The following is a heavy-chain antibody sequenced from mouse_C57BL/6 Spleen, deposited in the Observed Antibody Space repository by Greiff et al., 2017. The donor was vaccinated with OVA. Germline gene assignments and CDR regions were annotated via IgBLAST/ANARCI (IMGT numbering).Heavy chain of an antibody. D-gene: IGHD2-4*01. V-gene: IGHV1-69*01. J-gene: IGHJ4*01. CDR2: IDPSDSYT. Sequence: QVQLKQPGAELVMPGASVKLSCKASGYTFTSYWMHWVKQRPGQGLEWIGEIDPSDSYTNYNQKFKGKSTLTVDKSSSTAYMQLSSLTSEDSAVYYCARERFYYDYGYAMDYWGQGTSVTVSS. CDR3: ARERFYYDYGYAMDY. CDR1: GYTFTSYW.